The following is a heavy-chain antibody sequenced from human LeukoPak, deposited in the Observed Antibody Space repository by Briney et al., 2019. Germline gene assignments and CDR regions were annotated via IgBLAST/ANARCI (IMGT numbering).Heavy chain of an antibody. J-gene: IGHJ4*02. V-gene: IGHV1-8*03. CDR1: GYTFTSYD. CDR3: ARAGGTYSSSSAYYFDY. D-gene: IGHD6-6*01. CDR2: MNPNSGNT. Sequence: ASVRVSCKASGYTFTSYDINWVRQATGQGLEWMGWMNPNSGNTGYAQMFQGRVTITRNTSISTAYMELSSLRSEDTAVYYCARAGGTYSSSSAYYFDYWGQGTLVTVSS.